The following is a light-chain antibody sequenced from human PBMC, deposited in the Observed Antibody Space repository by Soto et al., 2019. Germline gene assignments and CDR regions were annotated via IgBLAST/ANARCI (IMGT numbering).Light chain of an antibody. V-gene: IGKV1-27*01. CDR1: QGISNY. Sequence: DIQMTQSPSSLSASVGDRVTITCRASQGISNYLAWYQQKPGKVPKLLIYAASTLQSGVPSRFSGSGSGTDFTLTINSLQPEDVQTYYCQTYDNAPLTLAGGTNVDIK. CDR3: QTYDNAPLT. CDR2: AAS. J-gene: IGKJ4*01.